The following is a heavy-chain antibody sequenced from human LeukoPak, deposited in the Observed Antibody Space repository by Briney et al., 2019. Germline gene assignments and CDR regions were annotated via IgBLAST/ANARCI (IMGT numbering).Heavy chain of an antibody. J-gene: IGHJ4*02. CDR3: ARLNLGHCSSTSCYRNFDY. Sequence: SETLSLTCTVSGGSISSYYWSWIRQPPGKGLEWIGYIYYSGSTNYNPSLKSRVTISVVTSKNQFSLKLSSVTAADTAVYYCARLNLGHCSSTSCYRNFDYWGQGTLVTVSS. CDR1: GGSISSYY. V-gene: IGHV4-59*01. CDR2: IYYSGST. D-gene: IGHD2-2*02.